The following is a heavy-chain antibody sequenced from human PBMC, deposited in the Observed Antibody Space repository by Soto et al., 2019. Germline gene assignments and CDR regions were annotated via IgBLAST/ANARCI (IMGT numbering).Heavy chain of an antibody. D-gene: IGHD3-10*01. J-gene: IGHJ4*02. V-gene: IGHV1-8*01. CDR3: ARGDQFGFGVDY. CDR1: GYTFLNHD. CDR2: MVPDSGRT. Sequence: GASVKVSCKASGYTFLNHDINWVRQAPGQGLEWMGWMVPDSGRTGYAKKYQGRVTMTRNTSTSTAYMELNSLTNEDTAVYDCARGDQFGFGVDYWGQGTPVTFSS.